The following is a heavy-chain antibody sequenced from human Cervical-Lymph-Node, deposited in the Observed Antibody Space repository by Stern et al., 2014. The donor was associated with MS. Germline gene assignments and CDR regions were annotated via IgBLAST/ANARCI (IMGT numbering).Heavy chain of an antibody. J-gene: IGHJ3*02. CDR2: IKQDGSEQ. CDR1: GFTFSTYW. V-gene: IGHV3-7*01. CDR3: ARDLVAATRRGSFDI. D-gene: IGHD1-26*01. Sequence: EVHLVESGGGLVQPGGSLRLSCVASGFTFSTYWMTWVRQSPGKGLEWVANIKQDGSEQYYANPVKGRFSISRDNAKNSMYLQMNSLRVEDTAVYYCARDLVAATRRGSFDIWGQGTMVTVSS.